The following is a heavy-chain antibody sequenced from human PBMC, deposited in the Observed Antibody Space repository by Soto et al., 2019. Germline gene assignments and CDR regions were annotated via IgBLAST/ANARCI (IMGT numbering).Heavy chain of an antibody. CDR1: GGSISSGGYY. CDR2: IYYSGST. Sequence: PSETLSLTCTVSGGSISSGGYYWSWIRQHPGKGLEWIGYIYYSGSTYYNPSLKSRVTISVDTSKNQFSLKLSSVTAADTAVYYCARAMTTVVTQNWFDPWGQGTLVTVSS. D-gene: IGHD4-17*01. J-gene: IGHJ5*02. CDR3: ARAMTTVVTQNWFDP. V-gene: IGHV4-31*03.